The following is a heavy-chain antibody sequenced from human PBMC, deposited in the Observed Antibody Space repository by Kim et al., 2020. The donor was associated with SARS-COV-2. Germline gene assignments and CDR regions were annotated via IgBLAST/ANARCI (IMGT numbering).Heavy chain of an antibody. CDR2: IYYSGST. CDR1: GGSISSSSYY. Sequence: SETLSLTCTVSGGSISSSSYYWGWIRQPPGKGLEWIGSIYYSGSTYYNPSLKSRVTISVDTSKNQFSLKLSSVTAADTAVYYCATPFDHGDPYYYGMDVWGQGTTVTVSS. V-gene: IGHV4-39*01. CDR3: ATPFDHGDPYYYGMDV. J-gene: IGHJ6*02.